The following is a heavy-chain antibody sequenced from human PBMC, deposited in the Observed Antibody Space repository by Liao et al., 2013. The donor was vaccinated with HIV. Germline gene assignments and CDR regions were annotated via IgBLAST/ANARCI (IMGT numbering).Heavy chain of an antibody. CDR1: GGSISSYQ. CDR2: VYYSGST. J-gene: IGHJ4*02. V-gene: IGHV4-59*12. Sequence: QVQLQESGPGLVKPSETLSLTCTVSGGSISSYQWTWIRQSPGKGLEWIGHVYYSGSTNYNSSLKSRVTISVDTSKNQFSLKLRSVTAADTAVYYCARERVVTPEQRPFDYWGQGTLVTVSS. D-gene: IGHD4-23*01. CDR3: ARERVVTPEQRPFDY.